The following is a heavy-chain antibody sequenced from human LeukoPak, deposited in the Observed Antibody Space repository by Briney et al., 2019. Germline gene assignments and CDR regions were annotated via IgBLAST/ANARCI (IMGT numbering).Heavy chain of an antibody. D-gene: IGHD6-19*01. J-gene: IGHJ4*02. CDR3: TAAVAGQWASDF. Sequence: PGGSLKLSCAASGFTFSGSAMHWVRQASGKGLEWVGRIRSKANSYATAYAASVKGRFTISRDDSKNTAYLQMNSLKTEDTAVYYCTAAVAGQWASDFWGQGTLVTVSS. CDR1: GFTFSGSA. V-gene: IGHV3-73*01. CDR2: IRSKANSYAT.